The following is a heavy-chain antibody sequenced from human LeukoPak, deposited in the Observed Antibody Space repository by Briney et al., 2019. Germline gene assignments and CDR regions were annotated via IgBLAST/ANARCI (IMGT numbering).Heavy chain of an antibody. CDR2: ISSSGSTI. V-gene: IGHV3-11*01. CDR1: GFTFSDYY. D-gene: IGHD1-26*01. Sequence: GGSLRLSCAASGFTFSDYYMSWIRQAPGKGLEWVSYISSSGSTIYYADSVKGRFTISRDNAKNPLYLQMNSLRAEDTALYYCASGGIYYGAAFDFWGQGTLVTVSS. J-gene: IGHJ4*02. CDR3: ASGGIYYGAAFDF.